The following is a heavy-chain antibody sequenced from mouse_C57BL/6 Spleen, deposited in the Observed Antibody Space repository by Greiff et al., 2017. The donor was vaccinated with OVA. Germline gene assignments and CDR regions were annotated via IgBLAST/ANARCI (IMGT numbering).Heavy chain of an antibody. CDR2: IWRGGST. CDR1: GFSLTSYG. V-gene: IGHV2-5*01. CDR3: AKKGLGHAMDY. D-gene: IGHD4-1*01. J-gene: IGHJ4*01. Sequence: VQGVESGPGLVQPSQSLSITCTVSGFSLTSYGVHWVRQSPGKGLEWLGVIWRGGSTDDNAAFMSRLSITKDNSKSQVFFKMNSLQADDTAIYYCAKKGLGHAMDYWGQGTSVTVSS.